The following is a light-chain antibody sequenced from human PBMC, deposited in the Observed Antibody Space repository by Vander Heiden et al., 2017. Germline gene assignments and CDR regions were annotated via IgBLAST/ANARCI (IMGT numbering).Light chain of an antibody. CDR3: QQFNSDPLT. Sequence: IQLTQSPSSLSASVGDRVTITCRASQGISNYLAWYQQKPGKAPNLLIYAAFTLQNGVPSRFSGNGSGTDFTLTISSLQPEDFATYYCQQFNSDPLTFGGGTQVEI. J-gene: IGKJ4*01. CDR2: AAF. CDR1: QGISNY. V-gene: IGKV1-9*01.